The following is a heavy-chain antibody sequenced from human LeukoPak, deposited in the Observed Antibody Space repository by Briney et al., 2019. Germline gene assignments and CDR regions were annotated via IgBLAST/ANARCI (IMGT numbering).Heavy chain of an antibody. D-gene: IGHD2-2*01. V-gene: IGHV3-9*01. J-gene: IGHJ4*02. CDR3: ARGSGPIVVVPAANDY. CDR1: GFTFDDYA. CDR2: ISWNSGSI. Sequence: GRSLRLSCAASGFTFDDYAMHWVRQAPGKGLEWVSGISWNSGSIGYADSVKGRFTISRDNAKNSLYLQMNSLRAEDTALYYCARGSGPIVVVPAANDYWGQGTLVTVSS.